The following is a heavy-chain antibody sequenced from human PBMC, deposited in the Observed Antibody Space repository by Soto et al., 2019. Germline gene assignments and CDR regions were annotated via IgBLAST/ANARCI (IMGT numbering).Heavy chain of an antibody. Sequence: PGQSLKISCKGSGYSFTSYWIAWVRQMPGKGLEWMGIIYPGDSDTRYSPSFQGQVTISADKSISTAYLQWSSLKASDTAMYYCARQDPFGSDSYGMDVWGHGTTVTVSS. D-gene: IGHD3-10*01. CDR3: ARQDPFGSDSYGMDV. V-gene: IGHV5-51*01. CDR1: GYSFTSYW. CDR2: IYPGDSDT. J-gene: IGHJ6*02.